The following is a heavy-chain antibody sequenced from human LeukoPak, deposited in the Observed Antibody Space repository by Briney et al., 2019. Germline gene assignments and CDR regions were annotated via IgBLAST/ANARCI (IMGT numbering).Heavy chain of an antibody. D-gene: IGHD5-24*01. J-gene: IGHJ4*02. CDR2: IYYNGNT. Sequence: SETLPLTCTASGGSISSYYWSWIRQPPGKGLEWIWSIYYNGNTNYNPSLKSRVTISAGTSKNQFSLQLVSVTTAETAAYYCAGGTWLQFTGYWGQRTLVTVSS. CDR1: GGSISSYY. CDR3: AGGTWLQFTGY. V-gene: IGHV4-59*01.